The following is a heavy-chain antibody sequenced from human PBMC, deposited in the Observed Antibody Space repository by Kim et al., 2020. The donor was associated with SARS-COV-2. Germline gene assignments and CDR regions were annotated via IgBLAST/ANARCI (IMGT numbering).Heavy chain of an antibody. V-gene: IGHV3-48*03. CDR1: GFTFSSYE. Sequence: GGSLRLSCAASGFTFSSYEMNWVRQAPGKGLEWVSYISSSGSTIYYADSVKGRFTISRDNAKNSLYLQMNSLRVEDTAVYYCARDSRPDSSGWYGVLPDYLDYWGQGTLVTVSS. CDR3: ARDSRPDSSGWYGVLPDYLDY. CDR2: ISSSGSTI. J-gene: IGHJ4*02. D-gene: IGHD6-19*01.